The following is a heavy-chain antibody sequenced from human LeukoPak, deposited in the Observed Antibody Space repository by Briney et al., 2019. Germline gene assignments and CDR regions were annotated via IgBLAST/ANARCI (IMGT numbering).Heavy chain of an antibody. CDR3: AREADCSYSSGYSTYFSYFGV. J-gene: IGHJ6*03. CDR1: GYSFTTYG. D-gene: IGHD6-25*01. Sequence: ASVKVSCKASGYSFTTYGIPWVRQAAGQGLEWMGWSNACNGSTKYVQSLQGRHTMSTATSTTTAYMALRSLISDDTAVYYCAREADCSYSSGYSTYFSYFGVWGTGTTVTVSS. V-gene: IGHV1-18*01. CDR2: SNACNGST.